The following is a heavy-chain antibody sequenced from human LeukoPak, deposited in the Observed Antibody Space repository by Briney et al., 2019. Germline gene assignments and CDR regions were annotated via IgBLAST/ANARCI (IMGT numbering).Heavy chain of an antibody. D-gene: IGHD4-17*01. V-gene: IGHV3-23*01. Sequence: PGGSLRLSCAASGFTFSSYAMSWVRQAPGKGLEWVSGFSVSDKTTYYADSVKGRFTISRDNSKNTLYLQMSSLRVEDTAVYYCAKDPSVYYGDYIIRWGHGTLVLVSS. CDR1: GFTFSSYA. CDR3: AKDPSVYYGDYIIR. CDR2: FSVSDKTT. J-gene: IGHJ4*01.